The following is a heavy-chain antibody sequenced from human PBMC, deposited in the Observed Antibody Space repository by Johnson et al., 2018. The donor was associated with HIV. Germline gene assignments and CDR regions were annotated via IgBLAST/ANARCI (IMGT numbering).Heavy chain of an antibody. J-gene: IGHJ3*02. D-gene: IGHD2-21*01. Sequence: VQLVESGGGVVQPGRSLRLSCAASGFTFDDYGMSWVRQAPGKGLEWVSGINWNGGSTSYADSVKGRFTISRDNAKNSLYLQMNSLRAEDTAVYYCAKDVAFRDDAFDIWGQGTMVTVSS. CDR2: INWNGGST. CDR3: AKDVAFRDDAFDI. CDR1: GFTFDDYG. V-gene: IGHV3-20*04.